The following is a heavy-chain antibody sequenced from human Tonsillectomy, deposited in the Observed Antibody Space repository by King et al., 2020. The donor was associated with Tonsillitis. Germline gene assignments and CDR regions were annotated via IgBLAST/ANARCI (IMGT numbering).Heavy chain of an antibody. CDR1: GFTFSNYG. J-gene: IGHJ4*02. V-gene: IGHV3-33*05. D-gene: IGHD3/OR15-3a*01. CDR3: ARGTSLDY. Sequence: VQLVESGGGVVQPGRSLRLSCAASGFTFSNYGMHWVRQAPGKGLEWVAVISYDENNKYYADSVKGRFTISRDKSKNTGSLQMNSLRAEDTAVYFCARGTSLDYWGQGTLVTVSS. CDR2: ISYDENNK.